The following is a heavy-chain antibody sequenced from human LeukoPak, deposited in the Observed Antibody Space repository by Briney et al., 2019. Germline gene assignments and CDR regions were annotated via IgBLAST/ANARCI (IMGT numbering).Heavy chain of an antibody. J-gene: IGHJ6*02. CDR2: INPTGGST. Sequence: ASVNVSCKASGYTFTSYYMHWVRQAPGQGLEWMGIINPTGGSTTYAQKFQGRVTMTRDTSTSTVYMELSSLRSEDTAVYYCARANFYDSSGRYFYCGMDVWGQGTTVTVSS. CDR1: GYTFTSYY. CDR3: ARANFYDSSGRYFYCGMDV. D-gene: IGHD3-22*01. V-gene: IGHV1-46*01.